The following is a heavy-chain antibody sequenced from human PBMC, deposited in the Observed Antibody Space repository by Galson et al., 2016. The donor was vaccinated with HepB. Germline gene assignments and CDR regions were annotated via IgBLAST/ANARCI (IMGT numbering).Heavy chain of an antibody. CDR1: GFTVSYNY. V-gene: IGHV3-53*01. J-gene: IGHJ3*02. CDR2: IYSADKT. CDR3: ANIGAFNI. Sequence: SLRLSCAASGFTVSYNYITWVRQPPGKGLEWVSLIYSADKTYYADSVKGRFTISRDHSKNTVYLQMNSLRADDTAMYYCANIGAFNIWGQGTMVTVSS.